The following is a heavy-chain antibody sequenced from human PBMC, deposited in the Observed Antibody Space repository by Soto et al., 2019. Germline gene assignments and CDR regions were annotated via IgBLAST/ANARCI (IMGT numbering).Heavy chain of an antibody. D-gene: IGHD4-17*01. CDR1: VGSISSSSYY. CDR2: IYYSGTT. CDR3: ARNDYGDYVPSGFDY. J-gene: IGHJ4*02. Sequence: QLQLQESGPGLVKPSETLSLTCTVSVGSISSSSYYWGWIRQPPGKGLEWIGSIYYSGTTYYNPSLQSLQSRVTISVDTSKNQFSLRLNSVTAADTAVYYCARNDYGDYVPSGFDYWGQGTLVTVSS. V-gene: IGHV4-39*01.